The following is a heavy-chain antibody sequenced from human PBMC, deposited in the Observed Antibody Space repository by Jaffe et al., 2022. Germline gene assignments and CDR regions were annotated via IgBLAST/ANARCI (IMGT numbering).Heavy chain of an antibody. Sequence: QVQLQQWGAGLLKPSETLSLTCAVYGGSFSGYYWSWIRQPPGKGLEWIGEINHSGSTNYNPSLKSRVTISVDTSKNQFSLKLSSVTAADTAVYYCARVDGSAAGWGYYYYYYMDVWGKGTTVTVSS. D-gene: IGHD6-13*01. V-gene: IGHV4-34*01. CDR2: INHSGST. J-gene: IGHJ6*03. CDR1: GGSFSGYY. CDR3: ARVDGSAAGWGYYYYYYMDV.